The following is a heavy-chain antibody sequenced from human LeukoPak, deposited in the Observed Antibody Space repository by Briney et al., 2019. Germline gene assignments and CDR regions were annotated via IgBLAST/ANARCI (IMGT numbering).Heavy chain of an antibody. CDR1: GGSFSGYY. J-gene: IGHJ6*02. D-gene: IGHD5-12*01. V-gene: IGHV4-34*01. CDR3: ARGGYSGYAYYYYGMDV. CDR2: INHSGGT. Sequence: SETLSLTCAVYGGSFSGYYWSWIRQPPGKGLEWIGEINHSGGTNYNPSLKSRVTISVDTSKNQFSLKLSSVTAADTAVYYCARGGYSGYAYYYYGMDVWGQGTTVTVSS.